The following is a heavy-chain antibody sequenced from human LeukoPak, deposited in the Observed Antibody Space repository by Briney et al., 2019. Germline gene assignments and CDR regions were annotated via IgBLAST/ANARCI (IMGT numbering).Heavy chain of an antibody. CDR1: GFTFSSHGM. CDR3: ARDAGYCRAGSCYPGAFNWFDP. CDR2: IYHTGHT. V-gene: IGHV4-38-2*02. D-gene: IGHD2-15*01. J-gene: IGHJ5*02. Sequence: GSLRLSCVASGFTFSSHGMNWIRQPPGKGLEWIGSIYHTGHTYNNPSLESRVSMSVDTSKNQFSLRLTSVTAADTAVYYCARDAGYCRAGSCYPGAFNWFDPWGQGTLVTVSS.